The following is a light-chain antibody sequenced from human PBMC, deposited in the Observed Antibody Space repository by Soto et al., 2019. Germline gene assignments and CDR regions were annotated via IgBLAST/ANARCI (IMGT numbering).Light chain of an antibody. CDR2: GAS. V-gene: IGKV3-20*01. CDR1: QSLSGNY. J-gene: IGKJ5*01. Sequence: EIVLTQSPGTLSLSPGERVTVSCRARQSLSGNYLAWYQQKPGQAPKFLIYGASNRATGIPDRFSGGGSGTDFALTINRLEPEDFAVYYCQQYGHSPITFGQGTRLEIK. CDR3: QQYGHSPIT.